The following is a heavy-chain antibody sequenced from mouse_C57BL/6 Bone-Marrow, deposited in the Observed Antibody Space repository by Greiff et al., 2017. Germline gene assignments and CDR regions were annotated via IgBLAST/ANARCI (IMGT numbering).Heavy chain of an antibody. V-gene: IGHV1-72*01. Sequence: VQLQQPGAELVKPGASVKLSCKASGYTFTSYWMPWVRQRPGRGLEWIGRIDPDSGGTNYTEKVKGKATLTVDKPTSTAYLQISSLTSEDSAFYYCAHGNDYYWYFAVWGTGTTVTVSS. CDR2: IDPDSGGT. CDR3: AHGNDYYWYFAV. J-gene: IGHJ1*03. D-gene: IGHD2-2*01. CDR1: GYTFTSYW.